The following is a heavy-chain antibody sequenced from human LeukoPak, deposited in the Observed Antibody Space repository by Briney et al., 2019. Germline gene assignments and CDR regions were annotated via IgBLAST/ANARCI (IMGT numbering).Heavy chain of an antibody. D-gene: IGHD3-22*01. CDR3: ARASYSYDISGWVPFDY. Sequence: SETLSLTCTVSGGSITIYYWSWIRQPAGKGLEWIGRIYTSGSTNYNPSLKSRVTMSVDTSKNQFSLRLSSVTAADTAVYYCARASYSYDISGWVPFDYWGQGTLVTVSS. CDR1: GGSITIYY. V-gene: IGHV4-4*07. J-gene: IGHJ4*02. CDR2: IYTSGST.